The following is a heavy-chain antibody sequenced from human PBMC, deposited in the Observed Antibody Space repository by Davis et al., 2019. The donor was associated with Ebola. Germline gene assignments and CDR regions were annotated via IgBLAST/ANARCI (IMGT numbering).Heavy chain of an antibody. J-gene: IGHJ2*01. V-gene: IGHV3-30*18. CDR1: GFTFSSYG. CDR2: ISYDGSNK. D-gene: IGHD6-13*01. Sequence: GGSLRLSCAASGFTFSSYGMHWVRQAPGKGLEWVAVISYDGSNKYYADSVKGRFTISRDNSKNTLYLQMNSLRAEDTAVYYCAKDEYSSSWYRGWYFDLWGRGTLVTVSS. CDR3: AKDEYSSSWYRGWYFDL.